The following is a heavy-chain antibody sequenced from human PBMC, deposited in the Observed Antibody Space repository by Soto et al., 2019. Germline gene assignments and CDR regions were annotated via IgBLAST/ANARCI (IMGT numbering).Heavy chain of an antibody. CDR1: GGTFSSYT. CDR3: ARRSMVRGVNDAFDI. J-gene: IGHJ3*02. D-gene: IGHD3-10*01. V-gene: IGHV1-69*02. Sequence: QVQLVQSGAEVKKPGSSVKVSCKASGGTFSSYTISWVRQAPGQGLEWMGRIIPILGIANYAQKFQGRVTITADKSTSTAYMELSSLRSEDTAVYYCARRSMVRGVNDAFDIWGQGTMVTVSS. CDR2: IIPILGIA.